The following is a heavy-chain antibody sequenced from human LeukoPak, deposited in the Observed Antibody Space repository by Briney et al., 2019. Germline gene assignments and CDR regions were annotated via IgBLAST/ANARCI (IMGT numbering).Heavy chain of an antibody. CDR3: ARGPMSYFDY. CDR1: EFSFSPYS. V-gene: IGHV3-48*01. J-gene: IGHJ4*02. CDR2: IDSSSGTI. Sequence: GGSLRLSCAASEFSFSPYSMNWLRQAPGKGLEWVSYIDSSSGTIYYADSVRGRFTISGDNAKNSLYLQMNSLRAEDTAVYYCARGPMSYFDYWGQGTLVTVSS.